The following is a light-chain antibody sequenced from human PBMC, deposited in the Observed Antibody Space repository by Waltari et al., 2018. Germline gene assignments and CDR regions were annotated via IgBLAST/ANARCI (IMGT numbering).Light chain of an antibody. CDR3: TSYTSSPSWV. CDR1: SSHVGGSKY. V-gene: IGLV2-14*01. Sequence: QSALTQPASVSGSPGQSITISCTGTSSHVGGSKYVSWYQQQPGKAPKHMIYDVSKRPSGVSNRFSGSKSGNTASLTISGLQAEDEADYYCTSYTSSPSWVFGGGTKLTVL. J-gene: IGLJ3*02. CDR2: DVS.